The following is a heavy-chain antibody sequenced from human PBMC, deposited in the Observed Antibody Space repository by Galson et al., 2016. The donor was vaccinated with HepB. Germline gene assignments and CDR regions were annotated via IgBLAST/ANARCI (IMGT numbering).Heavy chain of an antibody. Sequence: PALVKPTQTLTLPCTFSGFSLNTNTMCGSWIRQPPGKAPEWLVLIDWGDDKYYNTSLKTRLTISKDTAKNQVGLRMTNMDPVDTATYYCARTIVSYNLYYMDVWGRGTTVTVSS. CDR1: GFSLNTNTMC. V-gene: IGHV2-70*01. CDR3: ARTIVSYNLYYMDV. D-gene: IGHD2/OR15-2a*01. J-gene: IGHJ6*03. CDR2: IDWGDDK.